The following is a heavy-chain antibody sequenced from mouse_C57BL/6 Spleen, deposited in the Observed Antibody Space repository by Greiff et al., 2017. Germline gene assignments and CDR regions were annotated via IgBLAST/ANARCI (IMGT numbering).Heavy chain of an antibody. Sequence: QVQLKQSGAELVRPGASVTLSCKASGYTFTDYEMHWVKQTPVHGLEWSGAIDPETGGTAYNQKFKGKAILTADKSSSTAYMELRSLTSEDSAVYYCTRVSPTTVVAPYAMDYWGQGTSVTVSS. CDR2: IDPETGGT. CDR3: TRVSPTTVVAPYAMDY. J-gene: IGHJ4*01. CDR1: GYTFTDYE. V-gene: IGHV1-15*01. D-gene: IGHD1-1*01.